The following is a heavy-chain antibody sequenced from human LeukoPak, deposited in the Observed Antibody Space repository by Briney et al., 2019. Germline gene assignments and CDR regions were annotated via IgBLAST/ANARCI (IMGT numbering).Heavy chain of an antibody. CDR3: ARAYHRKAYCGGDCYPYYFDY. D-gene: IGHD2-21*02. Sequence: PGGSLRLSCAASGFTFSSYWMSWVRQAPGEGLEWVANIKQDGSEKYYVDSVKGRFTISRDNAKNSLYLQMNSLRAEDTAVYYCARAYHRKAYCGGDCYPYYFDYWGQGTLVTVSS. CDR1: GFTFSSYW. CDR2: IKQDGSEK. V-gene: IGHV3-7*01. J-gene: IGHJ4*02.